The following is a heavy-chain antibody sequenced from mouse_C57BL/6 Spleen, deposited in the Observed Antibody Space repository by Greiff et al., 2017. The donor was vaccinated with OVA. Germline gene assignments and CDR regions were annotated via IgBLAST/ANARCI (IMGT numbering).Heavy chain of an antibody. Sequence: EVLLVASGGGLVKPGGSLTLSCAASGFTFSSYAMSWVRQTPEKRLEWVATISDGGSYTYYPDNVKGRFTISRDNAKNNLYLQMSHLKSEDTAMYYCARRGDYDVRYFDVWGTGTTVTVSS. CDR3: ARRGDYDVRYFDV. V-gene: IGHV5-4*01. J-gene: IGHJ1*03. CDR2: ISDGGSYT. CDR1: GFTFSSYA. D-gene: IGHD2-4*01.